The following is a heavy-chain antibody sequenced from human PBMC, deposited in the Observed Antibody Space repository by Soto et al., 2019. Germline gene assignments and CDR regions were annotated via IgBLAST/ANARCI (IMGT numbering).Heavy chain of an antibody. J-gene: IGHJ4*02. CDR3: ARGSNDFWSGYYTGIYFDY. D-gene: IGHD3-3*01. CDR1: GYTFTSYD. CDR2: MNPNSGNT. Sequence: QVQLVQSGAEVKKPGASVKVSCKASGYTFTSYDINWVRQATGQGLEWMGWMNPNSGNTGYAQKFQGRVTMTRNTSISTAYMELSSLRSEDTAVYYCARGSNDFWSGYYTGIYFDYWGQGTLVTVSS. V-gene: IGHV1-8*01.